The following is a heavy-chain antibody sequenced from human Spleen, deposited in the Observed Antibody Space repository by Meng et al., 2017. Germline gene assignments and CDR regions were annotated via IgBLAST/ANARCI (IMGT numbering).Heavy chain of an antibody. J-gene: IGHJ4*02. D-gene: IGHD2-21*02. CDR2: ISYDESNK. Sequence: QVQLVESGGVVVQPGRSLRLSCAASGFTFSSYGMHWVRQVPGKGLEWVAVISYDESNKYYVDSVKGRFTISRDNSKNTLYLQMNSLRAEDTAVYYCAKDLTEMTLSFDSWGQGTLVTVSS. CDR3: AKDLTEMTLSFDS. V-gene: IGHV3-30*18. CDR1: GFTFSSYG.